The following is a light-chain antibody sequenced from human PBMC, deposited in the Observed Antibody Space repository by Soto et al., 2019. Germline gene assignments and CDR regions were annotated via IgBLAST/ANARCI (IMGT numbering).Light chain of an antibody. CDR2: GAS. J-gene: IGKJ1*01. CDR1: QSVSSN. CDR3: QQYNNWPPWT. V-gene: IGKV3-15*01. Sequence: EIGMTQSPATLSLSPGERATLSCRASQSVSSNLAWYQKKPGQAPRLLIYGASTRATGIPDRFSGSGSGTEFTLTISSLQSEDFAVYYCQQYNNWPPWTFGHGTKVEIK.